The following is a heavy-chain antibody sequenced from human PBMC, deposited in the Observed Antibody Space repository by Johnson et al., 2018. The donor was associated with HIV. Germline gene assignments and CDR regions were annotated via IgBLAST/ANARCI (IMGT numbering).Heavy chain of an antibody. V-gene: IGHV3-7*03. CDR3: AKHSSSWYDDAFDI. J-gene: IGHJ3*02. D-gene: IGHD6-13*01. CDR1: GFTFSSYW. CDR2: IKQDGSEK. Sequence: VQLVESGGGLVQPGGSLRLSCAASGFTFSSYWMSWVRQAPGKGLEWVANIKQDGSEKYYVDSVKGRFTISRDNSKNTLFLQMNSLRAEDTAVYYCAKHSSSWYDDAFDIWGQGTMVTVSS.